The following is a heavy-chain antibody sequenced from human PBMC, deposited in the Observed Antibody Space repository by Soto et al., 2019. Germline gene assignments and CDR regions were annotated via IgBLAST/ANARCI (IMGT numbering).Heavy chain of an antibody. V-gene: IGHV1-69*10. CDR2: IIPILGIA. J-gene: IGHJ5*02. Sequence: GASVKVSCKASGYTFTGYYMHWVRQAPGQGLEWMGWIIPILGIANYAQKFQGRVTITADKSTSTAYMELSSLRSEDTAVYYCARISSTPFDPWGQGTLVTVSS. CDR1: GYTFTGYY. CDR3: ARISSTPFDP.